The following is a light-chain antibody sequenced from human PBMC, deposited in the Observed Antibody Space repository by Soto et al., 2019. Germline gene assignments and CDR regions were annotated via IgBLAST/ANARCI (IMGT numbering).Light chain of an antibody. J-gene: IGLJ1*01. CDR1: SPNIGAGYD. V-gene: IGLV1-40*01. Sequence: QSALTQPPSRSGAPGQRVTISCTGSSPNIGAGYDVHWYQHLPGTAPKLLIFGNSDRPSGVPDRFSGSKSGPSASLAISGLQAEDEADYYCQSYDSSLIGWVFGTGTKVTVL. CDR3: QSYDSSLIGWV. CDR2: GNS.